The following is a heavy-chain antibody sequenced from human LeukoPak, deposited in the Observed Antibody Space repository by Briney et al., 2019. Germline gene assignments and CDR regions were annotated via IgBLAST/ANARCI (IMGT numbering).Heavy chain of an antibody. CDR1: GGSISSSSYY. CDR2: IYYSGST. D-gene: IGHD2-2*01. CDR3: ARQLSGDCSSTSCYHLDY. J-gene: IGHJ4*02. Sequence: SETLSLTCTVSGGSISSSSYYWGWIRQPPGKGLEWIGSIYYSGSTYYNPSLKSRVTISVDTSKNQFSLKLSSVTAADTAVYYCARQLSGDCSSTSCYHLDYWGQGTLVTVSS. V-gene: IGHV4-39*01.